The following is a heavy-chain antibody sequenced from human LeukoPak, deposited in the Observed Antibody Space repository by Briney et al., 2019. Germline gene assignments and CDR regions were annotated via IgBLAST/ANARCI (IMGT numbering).Heavy chain of an antibody. CDR3: ARGPSGHHNT. CDR1: EFSVGSNY. Sequence: GGSLRLSCAASEFSVGSNYMSWVRQAPGKGLEWVSLIYSGGSTYYADSVKGRFTISRDNSKNTLYLQMNSLRAEDTAVYYCARGPSGHHNTGGQGTLVTVSS. CDR2: IYSGGST. D-gene: IGHD5-12*01. J-gene: IGHJ4*02. V-gene: IGHV3-66*01.